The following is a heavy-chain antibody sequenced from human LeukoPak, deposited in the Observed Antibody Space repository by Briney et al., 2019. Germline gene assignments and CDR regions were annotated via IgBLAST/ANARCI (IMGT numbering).Heavy chain of an antibody. D-gene: IGHD2/OR15-2a*01. CDR1: GFTFSSYA. CDR3: ANGSPYSLLDN. Sequence: GGSLRLSCAASGFTFSSYAMSWVRQAPGKGLEWVSAISGSGGSTYYADSVKGRFTICRDNSKNTLYLQMNSLTAEDTAVYYCANGSPYSLLDNWGQGTLVTVSS. V-gene: IGHV3-23*01. CDR2: ISGSGGST. J-gene: IGHJ4*02.